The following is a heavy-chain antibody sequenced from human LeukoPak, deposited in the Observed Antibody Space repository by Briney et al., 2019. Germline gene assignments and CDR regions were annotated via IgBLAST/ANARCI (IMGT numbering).Heavy chain of an antibody. Sequence: GASVKVSCKASGGTFSSYAISWVRQAPGQGLEWMGGIIPIFGTANYAQKFQGRVTITADESTSTAYMELSSLRSEDTAVYYCAKTRFVRSITGPFDYWGQGTLVTVSS. J-gene: IGHJ4*02. CDR3: AKTRFVRSITGPFDY. CDR2: IIPIFGTA. V-gene: IGHV1-69*13. CDR1: GGTFSSYA.